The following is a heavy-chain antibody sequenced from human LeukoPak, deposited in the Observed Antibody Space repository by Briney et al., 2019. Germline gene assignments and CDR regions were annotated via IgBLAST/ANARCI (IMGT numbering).Heavy chain of an antibody. V-gene: IGHV3-9*01. J-gene: IGHJ6*03. Sequence: GGSLRLSCAASGFTFDDYAMHWVRQAPGKGLEWVSGISWNSGSIGYADSVKGRFTISRDNAKNSLYLQMNSLRAEDTASYYCAKGATYYYYYYMDVWGKGTTVTVSS. CDR2: ISWNSGSI. CDR1: GFTFDDYA. CDR3: AKGATYYYYYYMDV.